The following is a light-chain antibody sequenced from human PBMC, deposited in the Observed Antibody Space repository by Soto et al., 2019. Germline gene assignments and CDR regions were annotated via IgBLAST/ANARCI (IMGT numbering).Light chain of an antibody. CDR1: QSVSSN. V-gene: IGKV3-15*01. CDR3: QQYNNWPPLFT. CDR2: GAS. Sequence: EIVMTQSPATLSVPPGERATLSCRASQSVSSNLAWYQQKPGQAPRLLIYGASTRATGIPARFSGSGSGTEFTLTIGSLQSEDFAVYYCQQYNNWPPLFTFGPGTKVDIK. J-gene: IGKJ3*01.